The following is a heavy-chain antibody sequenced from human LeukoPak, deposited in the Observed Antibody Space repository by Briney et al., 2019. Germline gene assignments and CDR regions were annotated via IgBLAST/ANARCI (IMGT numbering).Heavy chain of an antibody. CDR3: ARNYYGSGSYWGGQNWFDP. J-gene: IGHJ5*02. D-gene: IGHD3-10*01. V-gene: IGHV4-30-2*01. CDR2: IYHSGST. Sequence: SETLSLTCAVSGGSISSGGYSWSWIRQAPGKGLEWIGYIYHSGSTFYNPSLKSRVTISVDRSKNQFSLKLSSVTAADTAVYYCARNYYGSGSYWGGQNWFDPWGPGTLVTVSS. CDR1: GGSISSGGYS.